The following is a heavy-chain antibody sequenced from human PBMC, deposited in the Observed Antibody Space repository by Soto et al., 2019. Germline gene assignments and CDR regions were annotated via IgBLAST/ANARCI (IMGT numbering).Heavy chain of an antibody. CDR3: ASYYDILTGYPSAYYFDY. CDR1: GGSISSGGYY. CDR2: IYYSGST. V-gene: IGHV4-31*03. D-gene: IGHD3-9*01. J-gene: IGHJ4*02. Sequence: PSETLSLTCTVSGGSISSGGYYWSWIRQHPGKGLEWIGYIYYSGSTYYNPSLKSRVTIPVDTSKNHFSLKLSSVTAADTAVYYCASYYDILTGYPSAYYFDYWGQGTLVTVSS.